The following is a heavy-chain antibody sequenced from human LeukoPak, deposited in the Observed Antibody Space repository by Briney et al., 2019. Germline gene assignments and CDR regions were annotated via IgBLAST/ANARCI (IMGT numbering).Heavy chain of an antibody. D-gene: IGHD2-2*01. CDR3: AKSPGYCSSTSCYYYFDY. CDR1: GFTFSSYA. J-gene: IGHJ4*02. CDR2: ISGSGGGT. V-gene: IGHV3-23*01. Sequence: PGGSLRLSCAASGFTFSSYAMSWVRQAPGKGLEWVSAISGSGGGTYYADSVKGRFTISRDNSKNTLYLQMNSLRAEDTAVYYCAKSPGYCSSTSCYYYFDYWGQGTLVTVSS.